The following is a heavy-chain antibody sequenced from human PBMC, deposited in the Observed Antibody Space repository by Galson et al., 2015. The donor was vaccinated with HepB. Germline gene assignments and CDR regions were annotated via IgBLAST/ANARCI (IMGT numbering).Heavy chain of an antibody. CDR1: GFTFSNYW. Sequence: SLRLSCAASGFTFSNYWMSWVRQAPGKGLEWVANIKQDGSEKYYVDSVKGRFTTSRDNAKNSLLLQMNSLRADDTAIYYCARRRCDSTSCFVDYWGQGTLVTVSS. CDR3: ARRRCDSTSCFVDY. V-gene: IGHV3-7*03. CDR2: IKQDGSEK. J-gene: IGHJ4*02. D-gene: IGHD2-2*01.